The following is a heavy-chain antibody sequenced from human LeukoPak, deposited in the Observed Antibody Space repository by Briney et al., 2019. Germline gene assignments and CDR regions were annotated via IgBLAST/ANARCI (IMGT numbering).Heavy chain of an antibody. CDR3: AREGRVSGYDFDC. Sequence: GGSLRLSCAASGFTFSSYWMHWVRQAPGKGLVWVSRINSDGSSITYADSVKGRFTISRDNAKNTLYLQMNSLRVEDTAVYYCAREGRVSGYDFDCWGQETLVTVSS. V-gene: IGHV3-74*03. D-gene: IGHD5-12*01. CDR1: GFTFSSYW. CDR2: INSDGSSI. J-gene: IGHJ4*02.